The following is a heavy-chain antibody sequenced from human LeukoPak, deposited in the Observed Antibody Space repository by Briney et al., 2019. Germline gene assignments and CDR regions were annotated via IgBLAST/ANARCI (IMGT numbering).Heavy chain of an antibody. CDR2: IYYSGST. CDR3: ARHGNYYARGPLFDY. CDR1: GDSIISSTSY. D-gene: IGHD3-10*02. Sequence: SETLSLTCSVSGDSIISSTSYWGWIRQPPGKRPEWIGSIYYSGSTYYNPSLKSRVTFSIDTSKNRFSLKLSSVTATDTAVYYCARHGNYYARGPLFDYWGQGTLVTVSS. J-gene: IGHJ4*02. V-gene: IGHV4-39*01.